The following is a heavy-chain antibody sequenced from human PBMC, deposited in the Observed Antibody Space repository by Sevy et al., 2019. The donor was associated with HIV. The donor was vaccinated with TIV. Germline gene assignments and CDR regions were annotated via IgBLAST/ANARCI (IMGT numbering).Heavy chain of an antibody. Sequence: GGSLRLSCVASGFTFSNAWMSWVRQAPGKGLEWVGRIKSKTDGGTTDYAAPVKVRLTISRDDSKNTLYLQMNSLKTEDTAVYYCTAIVVVPAELWGQGTLVTVSS. CDR2: IKSKTDGGTT. CDR3: TAIVVVPAEL. CDR1: GFTFSNAW. D-gene: IGHD2-2*01. V-gene: IGHV3-15*01. J-gene: IGHJ4*02.